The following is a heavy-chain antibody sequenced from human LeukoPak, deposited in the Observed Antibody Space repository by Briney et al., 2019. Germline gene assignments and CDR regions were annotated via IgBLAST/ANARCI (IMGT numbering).Heavy chain of an antibody. D-gene: IGHD3-10*02. CDR1: GFTFSNYK. Sequence: PGGSLTLSCAASGFTFSNYKMNWVRQPPGKGLEWVSYISSSGSTIYYADSVKGRFTISRDNAKNSLYLQMNSLRAEDTAVYYCEELGITMIGGVWGKGTTVTISS. CDR2: ISSSGSTI. CDR3: EELGITMIGGV. J-gene: IGHJ6*04. V-gene: IGHV3-48*03.